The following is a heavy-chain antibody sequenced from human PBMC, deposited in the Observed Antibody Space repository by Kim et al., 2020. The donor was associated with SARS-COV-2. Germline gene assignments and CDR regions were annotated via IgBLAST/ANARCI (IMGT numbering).Heavy chain of an antibody. CDR3: ARDSGSSYYYGMDV. CDR2: IWYDGSNK. CDR1: GFTFSSYG. Sequence: GGSLRLSCAASGFTFSSYGMHWVRQAPGKGLEWVAVIWYDGSNKYYADSVKGRFTISRDNSKNTLYLQMNSLRAEDTAVYYCARDSGSSYYYGMDVWGQGTTVTVSS. D-gene: IGHD1-26*01. V-gene: IGHV3-33*01. J-gene: IGHJ6*02.